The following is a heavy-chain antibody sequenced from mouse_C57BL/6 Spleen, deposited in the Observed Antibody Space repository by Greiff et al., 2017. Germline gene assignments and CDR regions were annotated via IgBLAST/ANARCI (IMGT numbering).Heavy chain of an antibody. CDR3: ANLLRAY. Sequence: EVQRVESGGGLVKPGGSLKLSCAASGFTFSDYGMHRVRQAPEKGLEWVAYISSGSSTIYYADTVKGRFTISRDNAKNTLFLQMTSLRSEDTAMYYCANLLRAYWGQGTLVTVSA. CDR1: GFTFSDYG. J-gene: IGHJ3*01. CDR2: ISSGSSTI. V-gene: IGHV5-17*01. D-gene: IGHD6-1*01.